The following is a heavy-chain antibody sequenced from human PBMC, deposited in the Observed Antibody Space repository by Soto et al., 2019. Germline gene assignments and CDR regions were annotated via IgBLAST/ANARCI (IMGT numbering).Heavy chain of an antibody. J-gene: IGHJ6*02. V-gene: IGHV4-30-2*01. CDR2: IYHSGST. Sequence: SETLSLTCAVSGGSISSGGYSWSWIRQPPGKGLEWIGYIYHSGSTYYNPSLKSRVTISVDRSKNQFSLKLSSVTAADTAVYYSAREIRDASYYYYGTDVWGQETTVNVSS. D-gene: IGHD3-16*01. CDR3: AREIRDASYYYYGTDV. CDR1: GGSISSGGYS.